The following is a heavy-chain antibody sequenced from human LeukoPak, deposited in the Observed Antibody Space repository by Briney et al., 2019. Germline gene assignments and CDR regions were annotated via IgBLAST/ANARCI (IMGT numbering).Heavy chain of an antibody. CDR2: ISSGSDYI. CDR1: GFTFSSYS. J-gene: IGHJ3*01. V-gene: IGHV3-21*01. CDR3: ARGATSGLDSFHV. Sequence: GGSLRLSCAASGFTFSSYSMNWVRQAPGKGLEWVSCISSGSDYIYQADSVKGRFTISRDNAKNSLYLQMNSLRAEDTAVYYCARGATSGLDSFHVWDLGTMVTVSS. D-gene: IGHD6-13*01.